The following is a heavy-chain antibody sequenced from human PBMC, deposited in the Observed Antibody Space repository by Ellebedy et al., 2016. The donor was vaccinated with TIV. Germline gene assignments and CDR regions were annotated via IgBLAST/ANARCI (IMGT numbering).Heavy chain of an antibody. Sequence: GSLRLXXTVSGGSISSTNFYWAWIRQPPGKGLEWIATIYYSGRTYYKESLKSRVTISIDTSKNQLSLKLNSVTAADTAVYFCARNWESLVREYNWFDPWGPGSLVTVSS. V-gene: IGHV4-39*07. CDR3: ARNWESLVREYNWFDP. CDR1: GGSISSTNFY. CDR2: IYYSGRT. D-gene: IGHD3-10*01. J-gene: IGHJ5*02.